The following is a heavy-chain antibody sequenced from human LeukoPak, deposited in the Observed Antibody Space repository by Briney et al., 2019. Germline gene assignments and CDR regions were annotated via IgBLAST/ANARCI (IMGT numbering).Heavy chain of an antibody. J-gene: IGHJ5*02. CDR2: ISGSGGST. CDR3: AKAQAVAGGRWFDP. Sequence: GGSVRLSCAASGFTFSSYAMSWVRQAPGKGLEWVSAISGSGGSTYYADSVKGRFTISRDNSKNTLYLQMNSLRAEDTAVYYCAKAQAVAGGRWFDPWGQGTLVTVSS. CDR1: GFTFSSYA. V-gene: IGHV3-23*01. D-gene: IGHD6-19*01.